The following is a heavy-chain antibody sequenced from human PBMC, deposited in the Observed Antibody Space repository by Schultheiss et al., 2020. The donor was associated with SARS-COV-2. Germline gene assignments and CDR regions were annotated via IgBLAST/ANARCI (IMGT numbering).Heavy chain of an antibody. Sequence: GGSLRLSCLASGFTLKNYVINWVRLAPGKGLEWVSSIGRRGREIYYADSVKGRFTISRDDAGSFIYLQMTNLRLDDSALYFCARDLNYGDDTGFYMDVWGTGTTVTVSS. V-gene: IGHV3-21*01. CDR2: IGRRGREI. CDR3: ARDLNYGDDTGFYMDV. D-gene: IGHD2-21*02. CDR1: GFTLKNYV. J-gene: IGHJ6*03.